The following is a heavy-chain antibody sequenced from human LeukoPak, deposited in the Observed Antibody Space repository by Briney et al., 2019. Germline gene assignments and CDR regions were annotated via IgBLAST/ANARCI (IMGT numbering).Heavy chain of an antibody. J-gene: IGHJ4*02. Sequence: GGPLILPCVPSRFHLRNYALLGVQQAPAKELVWVAVISHERWDKYYADSVKGRFTSSRDDSKNTVQLQLNSLRAADRAVYSWARVKCSSTSCYQVARAFSDSWGQGTLVTVSS. V-gene: IGHV3-30*04. CDR3: ARVKCSSTSCYQVARAFSDS. CDR2: ISHERWDK. D-gene: IGHD2-2*01. CDR1: RFHLRNYA.